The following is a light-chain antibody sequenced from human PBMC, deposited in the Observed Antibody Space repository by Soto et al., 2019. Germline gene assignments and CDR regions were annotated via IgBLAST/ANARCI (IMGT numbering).Light chain of an antibody. CDR2: LGS. J-gene: IGKJ1*01. CDR3: MGALQSPPP. CDR1: QSLLHSNGYNY. Sequence: DIVMTQSPVSLPVTPGEPASISCRSSQSLLHSNGYNYLDWYLQKPGQSPQLLIYLGSNRASGVPGRFSASASGTDFTLTISRVEAEDVGVYYCMGALQSPPPFGQGTRVEIK. V-gene: IGKV2-28*01.